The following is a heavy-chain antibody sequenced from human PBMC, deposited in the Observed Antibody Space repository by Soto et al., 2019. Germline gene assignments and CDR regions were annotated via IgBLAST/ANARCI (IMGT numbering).Heavy chain of an antibody. D-gene: IGHD2-2*01. Sequence: PGGSLRLSCTVSGFAFNNYGINWVRQAPGKGLEWVSSISKSDYTYYSDSVTGRFTISRDNAKNSVSLQMNTLRVEDTAVYYCAREDSIIIPAVSDFWGQGTRVTVSS. J-gene: IGHJ4*02. CDR1: GFAFNNYG. CDR3: AREDSIIIPAVSDF. V-gene: IGHV3-21*01. CDR2: ISKSDYT.